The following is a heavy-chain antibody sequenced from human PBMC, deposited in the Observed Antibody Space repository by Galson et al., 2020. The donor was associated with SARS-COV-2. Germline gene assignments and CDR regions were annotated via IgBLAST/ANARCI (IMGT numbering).Heavy chain of an antibody. Sequence: GESLKISCKGSGYSFTSYWIGWVRQMPGKGLEWMGIIYPGDSDTRYSPSFQGQVTISADKSISTAYLQWSSLKASDTAMYYCARIDVSKQLVEGPPYYFDYWGQGTLVTVSS. CDR3: ARIDVSKQLVEGPPYYFDY. D-gene: IGHD6-6*01. CDR1: GYSFTSYW. J-gene: IGHJ4*02. CDR2: IYPGDSDT. V-gene: IGHV5-51*01.